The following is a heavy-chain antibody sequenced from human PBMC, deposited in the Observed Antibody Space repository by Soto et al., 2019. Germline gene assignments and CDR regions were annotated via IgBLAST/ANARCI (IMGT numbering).Heavy chain of an antibody. J-gene: IGHJ5*02. CDR3: ARDHHRRCSGGSCYSNWFDP. Sequence: SETLSLTCTVSGGSISSYYWSWIRQPPGKGLEWIGYIYYSGSTNYNPSLKSRVTISVDTSKNQFSLKLSSVTAADTAVYYCARDHHRRCSGGSCYSNWFDPWGQGTLVTVSS. CDR2: IYYSGST. CDR1: GGSISSYY. D-gene: IGHD2-15*01. V-gene: IGHV4-59*01.